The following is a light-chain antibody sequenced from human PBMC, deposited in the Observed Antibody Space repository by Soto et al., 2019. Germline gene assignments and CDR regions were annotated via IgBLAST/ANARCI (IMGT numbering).Light chain of an antibody. J-gene: IGLJ1*01. Sequence: SVLTQPRSVSGSPGQSVTISCTVTSSDVGGYNYVSWYQHHTGKAPKLMIYDVDKRPSGVPGRFSGSKSGNTASLTISGLQAEDEADYYCCSNAGSYPFVFGTGTKVTVL. V-gene: IGLV2-11*01. CDR1: SSDVGGYNY. CDR2: DVD. CDR3: CSNAGSYPFV.